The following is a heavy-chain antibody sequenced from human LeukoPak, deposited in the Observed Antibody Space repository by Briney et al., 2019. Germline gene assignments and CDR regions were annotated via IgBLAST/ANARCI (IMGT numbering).Heavy chain of an antibody. Sequence: EPSETLSLTCTVSGGSISSYYWSWIRQPAGKGLEWIGYIYYSGSTNYNPSLKSRVTISVDTSKNQFSLKLSSVTAADTAVYYCARHQPGSFVDYWGQGTLVTVSS. CDR1: GGSISSYY. J-gene: IGHJ4*02. V-gene: IGHV4-59*08. CDR3: ARHQPGSFVDY. D-gene: IGHD1-14*01. CDR2: IYYSGST.